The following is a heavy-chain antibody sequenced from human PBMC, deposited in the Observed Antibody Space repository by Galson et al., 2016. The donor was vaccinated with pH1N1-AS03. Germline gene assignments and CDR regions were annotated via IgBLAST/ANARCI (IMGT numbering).Heavy chain of an antibody. Sequence: SVKVSCKASGYTLTRYYMHWVRQAPGQGLEWMGIIDPSGGPTTYAPKFQGRITITTDTSTSTLYMELVSLRSEDTAVYYCARRYYFDYWGQGTLVTVSS. CDR2: IDPSGGPT. CDR3: ARRYYFDY. D-gene: IGHD3-16*02. V-gene: IGHV1-46*01. CDR1: GYTLTRYY. J-gene: IGHJ4*02.